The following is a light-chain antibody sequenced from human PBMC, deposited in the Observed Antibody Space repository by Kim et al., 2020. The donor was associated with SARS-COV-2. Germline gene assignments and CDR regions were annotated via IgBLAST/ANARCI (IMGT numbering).Light chain of an antibody. Sequence: QVGLTQPPSVSKDLRQTATLTCTGNSNNVGDQGAAWLQQHQGHPPKLLSYRNNSRPSGISERLSASRSGNTASLTITGLQTEDGADYYCSAWDTSLSAWVFGGGTQLTVL. V-gene: IGLV10-54*01. J-gene: IGLJ3*02. CDR1: SNNVGDQG. CDR3: SAWDTSLSAWV. CDR2: RNN.